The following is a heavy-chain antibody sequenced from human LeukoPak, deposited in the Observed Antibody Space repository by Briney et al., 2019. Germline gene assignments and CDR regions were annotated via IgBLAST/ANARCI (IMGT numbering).Heavy chain of an antibody. Sequence: ASVKVSCKASGYTFTSYGISWVRQAPGQGLEWMGWISAYNGNTNYAQKLQGRVTMTTDTSTGTAYMELRSLRSDDTAVYYCARDDMIVVAKDAFDIWGQGTMVTVSS. V-gene: IGHV1-18*01. J-gene: IGHJ3*02. CDR3: ARDDMIVVAKDAFDI. CDR1: GYTFTSYG. D-gene: IGHD3-22*01. CDR2: ISAYNGNT.